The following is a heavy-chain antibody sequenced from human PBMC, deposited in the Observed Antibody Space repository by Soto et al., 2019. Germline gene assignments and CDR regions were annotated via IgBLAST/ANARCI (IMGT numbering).Heavy chain of an antibody. Sequence: ASVKVSCKASGYTFTSYGISWVRQAPGQGLEWMGIINPSGGSTSYAQKFQGRVTMTRDTSTSTVYMELSSLRSEDTAVYYCARGGSTGPYYYGMEAWGQGTTVTVS. V-gene: IGHV1-46*01. CDR3: ARGGSTGPYYYGMEA. D-gene: IGHD2-8*02. CDR1: GYTFTSYG. J-gene: IGHJ6*02. CDR2: INPSGGST.